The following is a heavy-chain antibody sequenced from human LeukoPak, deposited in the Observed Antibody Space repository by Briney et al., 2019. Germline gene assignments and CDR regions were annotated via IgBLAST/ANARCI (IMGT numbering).Heavy chain of an antibody. CDR1: GFTFRNNG. J-gene: IGHJ6*02. CDR2: ISYDGNNK. CDR3: AKDRSVGATGSSHYYYGMDV. V-gene: IGHV3-30*18. Sequence: GGSLRLSCAASGFTFRNNGMHWVRQAPGKGLEWVAVISYDGNNKHHADSVTGRLTISRDNSKKTLYLEMNSLRPEDTAVYYCAKDRSVGATGSSHYYYGMDVWGQGTTVTVS. D-gene: IGHD1-26*01.